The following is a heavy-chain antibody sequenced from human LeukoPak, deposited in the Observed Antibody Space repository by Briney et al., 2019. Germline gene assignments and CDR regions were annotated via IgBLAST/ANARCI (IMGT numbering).Heavy chain of an antibody. CDR2: IIPILGIA. Sequence: SVKVSCKASGGTFSSYAISWVRQAPGQGLEWMGRIIPILGIANYAQKFQGRVTITADKSTSTAYMELSSLRSEDTAVYYCAREPTYYYDSSDYYYNVPFDYWGQGTLVTVSS. V-gene: IGHV1-69*04. J-gene: IGHJ4*02. D-gene: IGHD3-22*01. CDR3: AREPTYYYDSSDYYYNVPFDY. CDR1: GGTFSSYA.